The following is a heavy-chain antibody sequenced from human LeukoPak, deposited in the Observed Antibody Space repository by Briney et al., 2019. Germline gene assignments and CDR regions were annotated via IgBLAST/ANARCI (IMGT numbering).Heavy chain of an antibody. CDR3: SKKALSTGFSHYDI. D-gene: IGHD1-1*01. CDR1: GFTFSSYS. CDR2: ISSSSYI. V-gene: IGHV3-21*04. Sequence: GGSLRLSCAASGFTFSSYSMNWVRQAPGKGLEWVSSISSSSYIYYADSVKGRFTISRDNSKNTLYLQMNNLRAEDTALYYCSKKALSTGFSHYDIWGLGTMVTVSS. J-gene: IGHJ3*02.